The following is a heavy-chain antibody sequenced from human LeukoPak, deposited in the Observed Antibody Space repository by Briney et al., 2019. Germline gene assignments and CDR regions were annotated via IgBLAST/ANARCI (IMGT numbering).Heavy chain of an antibody. CDR2: INPTNGKT. V-gene: IGHV1-8*03. CDR3: ARAPSGVLPYYLGH. D-gene: IGHD3-10*01. J-gene: IGHJ1*01. CDR1: GATFSRVD. Sequence: ASVKASCKASGATFSRVDINWVRQAAGQGLEWMGWINPTNGKTGYTQKFQGRLTITRNSSVDIVYMDLSSLTSEDTAVYYCARAPSGVLPYYLGHWGPGTLVAVSS.